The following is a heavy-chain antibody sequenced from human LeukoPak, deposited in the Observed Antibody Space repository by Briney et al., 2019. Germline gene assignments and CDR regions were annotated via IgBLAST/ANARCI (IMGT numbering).Heavy chain of an antibody. CDR2: SRNKANRYTT. D-gene: IGHD3-9*01. J-gene: IGHJ4*02. Sequence: PGGXLRLSCAASGFTFSDHYMDWVRQAPGKGLEWVGRSRNKANRYTTEYAAYGKGRFTISRYHSKNSLYLQMNSLKTEDTAVYYCAREGGYDILTGYYFGGQGTLVTVSS. CDR1: GFTFSDHY. CDR3: AREGGYDILTGYYF. V-gene: IGHV3-72*01.